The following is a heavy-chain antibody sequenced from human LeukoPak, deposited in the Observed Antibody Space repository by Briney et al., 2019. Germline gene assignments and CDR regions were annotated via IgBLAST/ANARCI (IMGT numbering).Heavy chain of an antibody. CDR1: GGSFSGYD. J-gene: IGHJ5*02. CDR2: INHSGST. CDR3: ARAPPRYCSSTSCHPSGWFDP. D-gene: IGHD2-2*01. Sequence: SETLSLTCAVYGGSFSGYDWSWIRQPPGKGLEWIGQINHSGSTNYNPSLKSRVTISVDTSKNQFSLKLSSVTAADTAVYYCARAPPRYCSSTSCHPSGWFDPWGQGTLVTVSS. V-gene: IGHV4-34*01.